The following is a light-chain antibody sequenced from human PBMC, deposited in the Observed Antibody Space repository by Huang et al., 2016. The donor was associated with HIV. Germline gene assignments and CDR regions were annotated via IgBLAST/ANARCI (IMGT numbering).Light chain of an antibody. V-gene: IGKV3-15*01. CDR1: HSVSSN. Sequence: EIVMTQSPATLSVSPGERATLSCRASHSVSSNLAWYQQKPGQAPRLLIYAASTRATGIPARFSGSGSGTECTLTISSLQSEDFAVYYCQQYNNWPPEITFGQGTRLEIK. J-gene: IGKJ5*01. CDR2: AAS. CDR3: QQYNNWPPEIT.